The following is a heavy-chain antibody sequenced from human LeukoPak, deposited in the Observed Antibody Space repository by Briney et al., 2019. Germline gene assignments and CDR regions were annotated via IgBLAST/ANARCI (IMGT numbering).Heavy chain of an antibody. Sequence: GGSLRLSCAASGFTFSNYWMHWVRQAPGKGLEWVSLIKNDGSGAFYADSVKGRFTISRDNSKNTLYLQMNTLRAEDTAVYSCVKDGGQRLLQFYNFDYWGKGSLVTVSS. V-gene: IGHV3-74*01. J-gene: IGHJ4*02. CDR3: VKDGGQRLLQFYNFDY. CDR2: IKNDGSGA. D-gene: IGHD5-24*01. CDR1: GFTFSNYW.